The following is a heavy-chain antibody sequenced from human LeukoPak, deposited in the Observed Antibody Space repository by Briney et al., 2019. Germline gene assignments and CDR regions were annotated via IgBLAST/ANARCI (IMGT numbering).Heavy chain of an antibody. CDR3: AKFGRGTSPVH. D-gene: IGHD3-16*01. CDR2: ISDGAGST. Sequence: GGSLRLPCAASGFTFSSYAMTWVRQAPGQGLEWVSTISDGAGSTYYAGSVKGRFTISRDNSKNTLYLQMNSLRAEDTAVYYCAKFGRGTSPVHWGQGTLVTVSS. J-gene: IGHJ4*02. CDR1: GFTFSSYA. V-gene: IGHV3-23*01.